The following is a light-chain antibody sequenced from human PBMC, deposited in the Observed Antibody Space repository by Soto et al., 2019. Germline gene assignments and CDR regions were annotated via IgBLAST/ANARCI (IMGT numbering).Light chain of an antibody. J-gene: IGKJ1*01. CDR2: GAS. V-gene: IGKV3-15*01. CDR1: QSVTTN. Sequence: EVVMTQSPATLSVSPGERATLSCRASQSVTTNMAWYQQKPGQAPRLLIYGASTRATGIPARFSGSGSGTDFTLTIGSLQSEDFAVYYCQQYNNWPQWTLGQGTKVDIK. CDR3: QQYNNWPQWT.